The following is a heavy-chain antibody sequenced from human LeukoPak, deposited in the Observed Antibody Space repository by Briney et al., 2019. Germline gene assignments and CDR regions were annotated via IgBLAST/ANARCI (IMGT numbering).Heavy chain of an antibody. CDR1: RGSISSGGYY. J-gene: IGHJ5*02. CDR2: IYYSGST. V-gene: IGHV4-31*03. CDR3: ARDLDRPDNWFDP. Sequence: SETLSLTCTVSRGSISSGGYYWSWIRQHPGKGLEWIGYIYYSGSTYYNPSLKSRVTISVDTSKNQFSLKLSSVTAADTAVYYCARDLDRPDNWFDPWGQGTLVTVSS.